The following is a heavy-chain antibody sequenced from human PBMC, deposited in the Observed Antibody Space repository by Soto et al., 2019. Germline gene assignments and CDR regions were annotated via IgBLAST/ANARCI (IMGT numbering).Heavy chain of an antibody. D-gene: IGHD2-15*01. V-gene: IGHV3-33*01. CDR1: GFTFSSYG. Sequence: QVQLVESGGGVVQPGRSLRLSCAASGFTFSSYGMHWVRQAPGKGLEWVAVIWYDGSNKYYADSVKGRFTISRDNSKNTRYLQMNGLRAEDTAVSYCASEYCSGGSCYYYGMYVWGQGTTVTVSS. CDR3: ASEYCSGGSCYYYGMYV. J-gene: IGHJ6*02. CDR2: IWYDGSNK.